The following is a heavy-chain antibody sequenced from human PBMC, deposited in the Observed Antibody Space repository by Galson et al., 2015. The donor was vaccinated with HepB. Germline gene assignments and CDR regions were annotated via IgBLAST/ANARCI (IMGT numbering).Heavy chain of an antibody. J-gene: IGHJ4*02. CDR1: GFTFSRTG. V-gene: IGHV3-23*01. CDR2: ISMSGSGR. CDR3: AKGTTSIDY. Sequence: SLRLSCAGSGFTFSRTGMTWVRQAPGKGLECVSAISMSGSGRDYVDSVRGRFTISRDNSNNMLYLQMNDSRAEDTAVYYCAKGTTSIDYWGQGTLVTVSS. D-gene: IGHD1-1*01.